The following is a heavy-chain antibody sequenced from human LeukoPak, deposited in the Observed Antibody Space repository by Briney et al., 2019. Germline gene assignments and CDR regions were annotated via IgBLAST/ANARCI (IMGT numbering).Heavy chain of an antibody. D-gene: IGHD5-24*01. V-gene: IGHV4-39*01. CDR2: IYYSGST. CDR3: AAVEMATITIDY. Sequence: SETLSLTCTVSGGSISSSSYYWGWIRQPPGKGPEWIGSIYYSGSTYYNPSLKSRVTISVDTSKNQFSLKLSSVTAADTAVYYCAAVEMATITIDYWGQGTLVTVSS. CDR1: GGSISSSSYY. J-gene: IGHJ4*02.